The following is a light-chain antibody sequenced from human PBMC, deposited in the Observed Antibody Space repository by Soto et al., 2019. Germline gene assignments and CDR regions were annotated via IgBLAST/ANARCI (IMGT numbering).Light chain of an antibody. V-gene: IGKV3-15*01. J-gene: IGKJ1*01. CDR3: QQYDKWPRT. CDR1: QSLTSN. CDR2: GGS. Sequence: VVMTQSPATLSVSPGDGATLSCRASQSLTSNLAWYQHKVGQAPRLLIYGGSVRATGVPARFSGRGSGAEFSLTISSLQSEDFAVYYCQQYDKWPRTFGQGTKLEVK.